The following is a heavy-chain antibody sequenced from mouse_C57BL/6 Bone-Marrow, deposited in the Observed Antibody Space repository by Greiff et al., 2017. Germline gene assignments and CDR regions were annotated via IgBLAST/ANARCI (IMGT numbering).Heavy chain of an antibody. J-gene: IGHJ2*01. V-gene: IGHV2-9-1*01. D-gene: IGHD2-3*01. CDR2: IWTGRGT. CDR1: GFSLTSYA. Sequence: VMLVESGPGLVAPSQSLSITCTVSGFSLTSYAISWVRQPPGKGLEWLGVIWTGRGTNYNSALKSRLSICKDNSKRQVFLKMNSLQTNDTARNYCARKRRLYDPYFDYWGQGTTLTVSS. CDR3: ARKRRLYDPYFDY.